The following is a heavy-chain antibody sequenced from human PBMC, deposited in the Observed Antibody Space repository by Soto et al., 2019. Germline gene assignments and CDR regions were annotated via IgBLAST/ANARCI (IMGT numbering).Heavy chain of an antibody. CDR3: ARAPWCSSQRCYRWLDH. CDR2: INAGNGNT. CDR1: GYTFTSYG. V-gene: IGHV1-3*01. Sequence: ASLNVSFKASGYTFTSYGIHWVLQSPGQRLEWMGWINAGNGNTKYSQKFQGRVTITRDTSASTAYMELSSLRSEDTAVYYCARAPWCSSQRCYRWLDHWGQGTLVTVSS. D-gene: IGHD2-2*01. J-gene: IGHJ5*02.